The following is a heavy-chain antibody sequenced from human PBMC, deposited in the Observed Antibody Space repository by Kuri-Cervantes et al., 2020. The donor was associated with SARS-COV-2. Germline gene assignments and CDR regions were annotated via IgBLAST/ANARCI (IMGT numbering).Heavy chain of an antibody. CDR2: IKQDGSEK. Sequence: GESLKISCAASGFTFSSYWMSWVRQAPGKRLEWVANIKQDGSEKYYVDSVKGRFTISRDNAKNSLYLQMNSLRAEDTAVYYCAKLGFRGWFDPWGQGTLVTVSS. CDR1: GFTFSSYW. V-gene: IGHV3-7*03. D-gene: IGHD7-27*01. J-gene: IGHJ5*02. CDR3: AKLGFRGWFDP.